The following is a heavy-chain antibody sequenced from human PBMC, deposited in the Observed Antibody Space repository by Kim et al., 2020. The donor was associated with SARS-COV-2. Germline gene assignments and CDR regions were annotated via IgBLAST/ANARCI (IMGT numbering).Heavy chain of an antibody. D-gene: IGHD4-17*01. CDR2: IKTKTDAGTT. Sequence: GGSLRLSCAASGFTFSNAWMTWVRQAPGKGLEWVGHIKTKTDAGTTAYAAPLKGRFTISRDDPESTLYLHMNSLKTEDTAVYYCTSGYTLTTGYGTDVWG. J-gene: IGHJ6*01. CDR3: TSGYTLTTGYGTDV. V-gene: IGHV3-15*01. CDR1: GFTFSNAW.